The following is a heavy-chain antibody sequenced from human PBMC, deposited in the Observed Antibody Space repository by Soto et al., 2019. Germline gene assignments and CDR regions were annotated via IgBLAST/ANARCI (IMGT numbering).Heavy chain of an antibody. Sequence: SETLSLTCAVYGGSFSGYYWIWIRQPPGKGLEWIGEINHSGSTNYNPSLKSRVTISVDTSKNQFSLKLSSVTAADTAVYYCASGYFIFDYWGQGTLVTVSS. CDR1: GGSFSGYY. CDR3: ASGYFIFDY. J-gene: IGHJ4*02. V-gene: IGHV4-34*01. D-gene: IGHD3-10*01. CDR2: INHSGST.